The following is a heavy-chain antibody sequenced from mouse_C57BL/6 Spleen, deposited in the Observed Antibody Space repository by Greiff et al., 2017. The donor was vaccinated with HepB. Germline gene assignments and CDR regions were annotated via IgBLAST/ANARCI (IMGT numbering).Heavy chain of an antibody. Sequence: EVQRVESGGDLVKPGGSLKLSCAASGFTFSSYGMSWVRQTPDKRLEWVATISSGGSYTYYPDSVKGRFTISRDNAKNTLYLQMSSLKSEDTAMYYCARGRDYYYGSSYEGGMDYWGQGTSVTVSS. J-gene: IGHJ4*01. V-gene: IGHV5-6*01. CDR2: ISSGGSYT. CDR3: ARGRDYYYGSSYEGGMDY. CDR1: GFTFSSYG. D-gene: IGHD1-1*01.